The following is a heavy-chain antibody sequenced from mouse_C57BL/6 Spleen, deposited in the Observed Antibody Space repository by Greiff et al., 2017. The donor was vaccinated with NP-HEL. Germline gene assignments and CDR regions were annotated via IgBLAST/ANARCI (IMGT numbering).Heavy chain of an antibody. V-gene: IGHV1-5*01. CDR3: ARWLRRGDWFAY. D-gene: IGHD2-2*01. Sequence: VQLQQSGTVLARPGASVKMSCKTSGYTFTSYWMHWVKQRPGQGLEWIGAIYPGNSDTSYNQKFKGKAQLTAVTAASTAYMELSSLTNEDSAVYYCARWLRRGDWFAYWGQGTLVTVSA. CDR2: IYPGNSDT. CDR1: GYTFTSYW. J-gene: IGHJ3*01.